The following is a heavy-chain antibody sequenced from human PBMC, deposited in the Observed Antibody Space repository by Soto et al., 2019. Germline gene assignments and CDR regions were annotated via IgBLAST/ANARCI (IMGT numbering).Heavy chain of an antibody. CDR1: GGSVSSGSYY. Sequence: SETLSLTCTVSGGSVSSGSYYWSWIRQPPGKGLEWIGYIYYSGSTNYNPSLKSRVTISVDTSKNQFSLKLSSVTAADTAVYYCARDVVSGCSGGSCKGLGRYYGMDVWGQGTTVTVSS. J-gene: IGHJ6*02. CDR2: IYYSGST. V-gene: IGHV4-61*01. CDR3: ARDVVSGCSGGSCKGLGRYYGMDV. D-gene: IGHD2-15*01.